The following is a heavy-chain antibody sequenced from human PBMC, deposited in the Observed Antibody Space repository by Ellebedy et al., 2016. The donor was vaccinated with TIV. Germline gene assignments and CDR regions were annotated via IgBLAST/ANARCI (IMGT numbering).Heavy chain of an antibody. V-gene: IGHV1-69*13. Sequence: SVKVSCXASGGTFSSYAISWVRQAPGQGLEWMGGIIPIFGTANYAQKFQGRVTITADESTSTAYMELSSLRSEDTAVYYCAGRDPTLRDGYRGGAFDIWGQGTMVTVSS. CDR3: AGRDPTLRDGYRGGAFDI. J-gene: IGHJ3*02. CDR1: GGTFSSYA. D-gene: IGHD5-24*01. CDR2: IIPIFGTA.